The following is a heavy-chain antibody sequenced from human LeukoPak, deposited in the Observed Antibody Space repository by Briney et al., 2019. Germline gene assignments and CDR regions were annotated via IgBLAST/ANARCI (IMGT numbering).Heavy chain of an antibody. CDR3: AKEGYYYDGSVYYQGYFDH. Sequence: GGSLRLSCSVSGFTFSNYAMSWVRQAPGKGLEWVSAISASGGSTYYADSVKGRFTISRDNSKNTLSLQMNSLRGEDTALFYCAKEGYYYDGSVYYQGYFDHWGQGTLVTVSS. CDR2: ISASGGST. CDR1: GFTFSNYA. D-gene: IGHD3-22*01. V-gene: IGHV3-23*01. J-gene: IGHJ4*02.